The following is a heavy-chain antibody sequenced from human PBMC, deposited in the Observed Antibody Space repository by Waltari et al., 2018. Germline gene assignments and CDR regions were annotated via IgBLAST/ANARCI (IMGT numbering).Heavy chain of an antibody. J-gene: IGHJ6*02. CDR1: GGTFSRYA. CDR3: AIIKGDCSSTSCYSGMDV. Sequence: QVQLVQSGAAVKKPGSPVKVSCQASGGTFSRYAISWVRQAHGPGLEWMGGIIPIFGTANYAQKFQGRVTITADESTSTAYMELSSLRSEDTAVYYCAIIKGDCSSTSCYSGMDVWGQGTTVTVSS. CDR2: IIPIFGTA. D-gene: IGHD2-2*02. V-gene: IGHV1-69*01.